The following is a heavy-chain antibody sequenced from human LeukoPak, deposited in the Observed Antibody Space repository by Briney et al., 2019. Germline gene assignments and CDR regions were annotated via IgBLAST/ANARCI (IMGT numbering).Heavy chain of an antibody. J-gene: IGHJ4*02. D-gene: IGHD1-1*01. CDR3: ASQIPTPGWVPTRIDY. CDR1: GGSISSGDYY. CDR2: IYYSGST. V-gene: IGHV4-30-4*01. Sequence: PSQTLSLTCTVSGGSISSGDYYWSWIRQPPGKGLEWIGYIYYSGSTYYNPSLKSRVTISVDTSKNQFSLKLSSVTAADTAVYYCASQIPTPGWVPTRIDYWGQGTLVTVSS.